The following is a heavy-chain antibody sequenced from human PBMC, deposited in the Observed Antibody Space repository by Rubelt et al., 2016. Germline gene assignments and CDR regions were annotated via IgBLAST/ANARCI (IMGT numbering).Heavy chain of an antibody. V-gene: IGHV1-18*01. Sequence: QVQLVQSGAEVKKPGASVKVSCKTSGYTFTSYGISWVRQAPGQGLEWMGWISTYIGNTNFARKSQGRVNMTTDTSTSTAYMELRSLGSDDTAVYYCASDNGAYWGQGTLVTVSS. CDR2: ISTYIGNT. CDR3: ASDNGAY. CDR1: GYTFTSYG. J-gene: IGHJ4*02. D-gene: IGHD2-8*01.